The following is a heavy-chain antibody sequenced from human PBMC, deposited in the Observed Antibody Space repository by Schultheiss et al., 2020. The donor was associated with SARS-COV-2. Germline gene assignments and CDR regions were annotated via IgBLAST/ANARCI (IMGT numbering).Heavy chain of an antibody. CDR3: ARDRLPYYYYYYGMDV. CDR2: ISSSGSTI. CDR1: GFTFSSYE. J-gene: IGHJ6*02. Sequence: GGSLRLSCAASGFTFSSYEMNWVRQAPGKGLEWVSYISSSGSTIYYADSVKGRFTISRDNAKNSLYLQMNSLRAEDTAVYYCARDRLPYYYYYYGMDVWGQGTTVTVSS. D-gene: IGHD6-6*01. V-gene: IGHV3-48*03.